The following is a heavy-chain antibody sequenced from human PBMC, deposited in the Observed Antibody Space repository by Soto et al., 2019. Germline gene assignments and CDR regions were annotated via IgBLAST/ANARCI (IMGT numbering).Heavy chain of an antibody. D-gene: IGHD4-17*01. V-gene: IGHV3-30*03. CDR2: ISYDGSNT. J-gene: IGHJ4*01. Sequence: QVQLVESGGGVVQPGRSLRLSCAASGFTFSSYGMHWVRQAPGKGLDWVAVISYDGSNTYYADSVKGRFTISREDSKNKLYLKMNSLRAEDTAVYYCASTVKTFDYWGHGTLVTVSS. CDR3: ASTVKTFDY. CDR1: GFTFSSYG.